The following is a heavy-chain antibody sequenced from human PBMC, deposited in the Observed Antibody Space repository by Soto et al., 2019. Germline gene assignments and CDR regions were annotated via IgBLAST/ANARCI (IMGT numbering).Heavy chain of an antibody. CDR3: ARLWAYDFWRPNCFDP. J-gene: IGHJ5*02. V-gene: IGHV4-39*01. D-gene: IGHD3-3*01. CDR1: GGSISSSSYY. Sequence: PSETLSLTCTVSGGSISSSSYYWGWIRQPPGKGLEWIGSIYYSGSTYYNPSLKSRVTISVDTSKNQFSLKLSSVTAADTAVYYCARLWAYDFWRPNCFDPWRQRTLVTVSS. CDR2: IYYSGST.